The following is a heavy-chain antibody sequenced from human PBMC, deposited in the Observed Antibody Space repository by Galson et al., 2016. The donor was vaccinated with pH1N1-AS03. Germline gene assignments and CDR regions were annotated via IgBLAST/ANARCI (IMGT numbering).Heavy chain of an antibody. V-gene: IGHV2-5*01. D-gene: IGHD3-10*01. CDR3: AHRFYGSGASFFDF. Sequence: PARVKPTQTLTLTCTFSGFSLNDGGLGVGWIRQPPGKALEWLGMIYWHDDKRYNPSLQNRLTLTQGVSKSEVVLQMTNVDPEDTATYYCAHRFYGSGASFFDFWGQGIVVVVS. CDR2: IYWHDDK. J-gene: IGHJ4*02. CDR1: GFSLNDGGLG.